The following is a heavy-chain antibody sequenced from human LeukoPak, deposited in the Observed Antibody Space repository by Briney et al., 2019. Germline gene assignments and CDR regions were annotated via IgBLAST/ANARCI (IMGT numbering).Heavy chain of an antibody. V-gene: IGHV1-2*06. CDR2: INPNSGGT. Sequence: ASVKVSCKASGYTFTGYYMHWVRQAPGQGLEWMGRINPNSGGTNYAQKFQGRVTMTRDTSISTAYMELSRLRSDDTAVYYCARDPPQAMVRGVGYYYWGQGTLVTVSS. CDR1: GYTFTGYY. J-gene: IGHJ4*02. D-gene: IGHD3-10*01. CDR3: ARDPPQAMVRGVGYYY.